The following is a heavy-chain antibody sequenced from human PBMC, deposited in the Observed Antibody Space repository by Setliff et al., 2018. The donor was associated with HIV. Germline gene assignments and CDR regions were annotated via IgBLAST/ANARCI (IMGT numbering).Heavy chain of an antibody. CDR1: GFRFSTYW. D-gene: IGHD2-8*02. CDR3: ARVFWYGLPQIYYYMDV. V-gene: IGHV3-7*01. CDR2: IKQDGSEK. J-gene: IGHJ6*03. Sequence: PGGSLRLSCAASGFRFSTYWMTWVRQAPGKGPEWVANIKQDGSEKYYVDSVKGRFTLSRDNAKNSLYLQMNSLRAEDTAVYYCARVFWYGLPQIYYYMDVWGKGTTVTVSS.